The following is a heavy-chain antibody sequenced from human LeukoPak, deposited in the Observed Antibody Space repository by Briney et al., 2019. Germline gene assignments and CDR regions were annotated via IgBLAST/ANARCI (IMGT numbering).Heavy chain of an antibody. CDR3: AKLFDSGTYNNFFHY. CDR2: ITATSSST. V-gene: IGHV3-23*01. J-gene: IGHJ4*02. D-gene: IGHD3-10*01. CDR1: GFTFSSYS. Sequence: GGSLRLSCAASGFTFSSYSMNWVRQAPGKGLEWVSAITATSSSTYDADSVQGRFTISRDNSKNTLFLQMNSLRPEDTAIYYCAKLFDSGTYNNFFHYWGQGTLVTVSS.